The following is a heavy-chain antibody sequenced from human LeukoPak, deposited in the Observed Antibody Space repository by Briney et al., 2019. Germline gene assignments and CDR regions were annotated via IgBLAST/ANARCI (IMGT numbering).Heavy chain of an antibody. CDR3: AKGDRGYSYGCFDY. V-gene: IGHV3-23*01. D-gene: IGHD5-18*01. CDR1: GFTFSSYA. CDR2: ISGSGGGT. J-gene: IGHJ4*02. Sequence: GGSLRLSCAASGFTFSSYAMSWVRQAPGKGLEWVSAISGSGGGTYYADSVKGRFTISRDNSKNTLYLQMNSLRAEDTAVYYCAKGDRGYSYGCFDYWGQGTLVTVSS.